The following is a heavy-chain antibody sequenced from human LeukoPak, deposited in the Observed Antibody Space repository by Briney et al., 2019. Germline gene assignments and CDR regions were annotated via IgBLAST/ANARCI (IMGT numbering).Heavy chain of an antibody. CDR1: GYSFTSYW. D-gene: IGHD3-16*01. CDR2: IYPGDSDT. J-gene: IGHJ4*02. CDR3: TLGTPAGYFDY. Sequence: GESLKISCKGSGYSFTSYWIGWVRQLPGKGLEWMGIIYPGDSDTRYSPSFQGQVTISADKSINTAYLQWSSLKASDTAMYYCTLGTPAGYFDYGGRGTRATVSS. V-gene: IGHV5-51*01.